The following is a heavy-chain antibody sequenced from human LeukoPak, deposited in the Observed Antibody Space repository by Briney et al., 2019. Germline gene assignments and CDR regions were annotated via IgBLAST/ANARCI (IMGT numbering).Heavy chain of an antibody. V-gene: IGHV3-23*01. D-gene: IGHD6-6*01. CDR1: GFTCNNYA. CDR2: ISSGGST. Sequence: GGSLRLSCAAAGFTCNNYAMSWVLQAPGKGLKWVSGISSGGSTYYADSVKGRFTISRDNSKNTLFLQMNSLRAEDTAVYYCAKDTYSSSPYYFDYWGQGTLVTVSS. CDR3: AKDTYSSSPYYFDY. J-gene: IGHJ4*02.